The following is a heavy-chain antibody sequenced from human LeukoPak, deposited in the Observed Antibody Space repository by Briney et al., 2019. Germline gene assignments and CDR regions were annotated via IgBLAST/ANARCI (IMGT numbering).Heavy chain of an antibody. J-gene: IGHJ3*02. V-gene: IGHV3-23*01. Sequence: PGGSLRLTCAASGFTFSSYAMSWVRQAPGKGLEWVLAISGSGGSTYYADSVKVRFTISSDNSKNTLYLQMNSLRAEDTTVYYCAKYLRATVTTRDAFDIWGQGTMVTVSS. CDR1: GFTFSSYA. D-gene: IGHD4-17*01. CDR3: AKYLRATVTTRDAFDI. CDR2: ISGSGGST.